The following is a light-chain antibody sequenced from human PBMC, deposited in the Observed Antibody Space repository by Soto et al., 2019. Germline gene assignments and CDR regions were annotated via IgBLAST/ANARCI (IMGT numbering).Light chain of an antibody. CDR1: QSISNW. CDR2: DAS. CDR3: QQYSSYSS. J-gene: IGKJ2*03. Sequence: DIQMTQSPSTLSASVGDRVTITCRASQSISNWLAWYQQKPGKAPKLLIFDASTLEGGVPSRFSGSKSGTEFTLTISSLQPDDFATYYCQQYSSYSSFGQGTRLEIK. V-gene: IGKV1-5*01.